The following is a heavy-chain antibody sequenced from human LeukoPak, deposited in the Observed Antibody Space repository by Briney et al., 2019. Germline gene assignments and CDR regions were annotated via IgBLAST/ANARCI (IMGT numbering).Heavy chain of an antibody. CDR2: MNSDGSAT. V-gene: IGHV3-74*01. J-gene: IGHJ4*02. CDR3: AKGPNYFDS. Sequence: GGSLRLSCAASGFSFSNYWLHWVRQAPGKGLVWVTRMNSDGSATYYADSVQGRFTISRDNAKNTLYLQMNSLRAEDTAMYFCAKGPNYFDSWGQGTLVTVSS. CDR1: GFSFSNYW.